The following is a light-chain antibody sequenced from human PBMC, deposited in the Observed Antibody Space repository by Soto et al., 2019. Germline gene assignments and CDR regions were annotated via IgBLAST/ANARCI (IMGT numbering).Light chain of an antibody. CDR2: GVS. J-gene: IGLJ1*01. CDR3: CSYAGTYTFV. CDR1: SSDVGAYKY. V-gene: IGLV2-14*03. Sequence: QPVLTQPASVSGSPGQSITISCTGTSSDVGAYKYVSWYQQHPGKVPKLIIYGVSNRPSGVSNRFSGSKSGNTASLTISGLQAEDEADYYCCSYAGTYTFVFGAGTKLTVL.